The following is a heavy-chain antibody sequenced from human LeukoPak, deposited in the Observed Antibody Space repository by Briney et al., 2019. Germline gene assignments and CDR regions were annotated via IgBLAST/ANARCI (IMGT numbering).Heavy chain of an antibody. CDR3: ARAPSEVGGYYPEYFRH. CDR1: GFTFSRYW. Sequence: GGSLRLSCEASGFTFSRYWMHWVRQAPGEGLVWVSRIKSDGKTNYADSVKGRFTISTDNAKNTVSLQMDSLRAEDTGVYYCARAPSEVGGYYPEYFRHWGQGTLVTVSS. V-gene: IGHV3-74*01. CDR2: IKSDGKT. J-gene: IGHJ1*01. D-gene: IGHD3-22*01.